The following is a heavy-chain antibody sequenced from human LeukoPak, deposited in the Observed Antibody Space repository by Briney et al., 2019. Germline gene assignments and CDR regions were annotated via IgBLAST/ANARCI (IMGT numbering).Heavy chain of an antibody. J-gene: IGHJ4*02. D-gene: IGHD2-2*01. CDR1: GFTFSSYA. Sequence: GGSLRLSCAASGFTFSSYAMSWVRQAPGKGLEWVSAISGSGGSTYYADSVKGRFTISRDNSKNTLYLQMNSLRAEDTAVYYCAPTPPYCSSTSCYGTWDYWGQGTLVTVSS. V-gene: IGHV3-23*01. CDR3: APTPPYCSSTSCYGTWDY. CDR2: ISGSGGST.